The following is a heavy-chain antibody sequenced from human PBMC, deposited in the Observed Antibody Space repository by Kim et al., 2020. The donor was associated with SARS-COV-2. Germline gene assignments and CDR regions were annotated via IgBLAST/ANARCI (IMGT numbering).Heavy chain of an antibody. Sequence: GGSLRLSCAASGFTFSSYAMSWVRQAPGKGLEWVSAISGSGGSTYYADSVKGRFTISSDNSKNTLYLQMNILRAEDTAVYYCAKDSPYYESSGFGLDFDYWGQGTLVTVSS. CDR2: ISGSGGST. CDR1: GFTFSSYA. V-gene: IGHV3-23*01. D-gene: IGHD3-22*01. J-gene: IGHJ4*02. CDR3: AKDSPYYESSGFGLDFDY.